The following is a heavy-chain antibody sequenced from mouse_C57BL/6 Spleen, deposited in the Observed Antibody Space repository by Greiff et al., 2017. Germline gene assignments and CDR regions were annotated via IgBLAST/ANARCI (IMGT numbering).Heavy chain of an antibody. CDR3: ARGRGGWFAY. J-gene: IGHJ3*01. CDR1: GYSITSGYD. Sequence: EVQLQQSGPGMVKPSQSLSLTCTVTGYSITSGYDWHWIRHFPGNKLEWMGYISYSGSTNYNPSLKSRISITHDTSKNHFFLKLNSVTTEDTATYYWARGRGGWFAYWGQGTLVTVSA. CDR2: ISYSGST. V-gene: IGHV3-1*01.